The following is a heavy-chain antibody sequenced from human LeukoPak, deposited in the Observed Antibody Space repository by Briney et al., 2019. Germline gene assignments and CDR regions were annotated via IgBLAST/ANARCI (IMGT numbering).Heavy chain of an antibody. V-gene: IGHV3-30*02. J-gene: IGHJ4*02. D-gene: IGHD3-10*01. Sequence: GSLRLSCAASGFTFSSYAMHWVRQAPGKGLEWVAFIRYDGNNKYYTDSVKGRFTISRDNSKNTLYLQMNSLRAEDTAVYLCAKDPGSGSYYPYYFDYWGQGTLVTVSS. CDR2: IRYDGNNK. CDR3: AKDPGSGSYYPYYFDY. CDR1: GFTFSSYA.